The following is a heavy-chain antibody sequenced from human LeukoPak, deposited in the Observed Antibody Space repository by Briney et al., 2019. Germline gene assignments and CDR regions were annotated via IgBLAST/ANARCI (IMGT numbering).Heavy chain of an antibody. D-gene: IGHD3-10*01. Sequence: GGSLRLSCAGSGFVFGEYAMTWVRQAPGKGLEWIGFSRGTAYGRTTEYAASLRGRFTISRDDSKSIAYLQMNSLTTEDTAVYYCTRGVRGESWFDPWGQGTLVTVSS. CDR3: TRGVRGESWFDP. CDR1: GFVFGEYA. J-gene: IGHJ5*02. CDR2: SRGTAYGRTT. V-gene: IGHV3-49*04.